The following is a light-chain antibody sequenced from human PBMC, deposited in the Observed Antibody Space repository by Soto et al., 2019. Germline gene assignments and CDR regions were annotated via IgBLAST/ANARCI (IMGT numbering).Light chain of an antibody. J-gene: IGLJ1*01. CDR2: GNS. CDR1: SSNIGAGYD. V-gene: IGLV1-40*01. Sequence: QSVLTQPPSVSGAPGQRVTISCTGSSSNIGAGYDVHWYQQLPGTPPKLLIYGNSNRPSGVPDRFSGSKSGTSASLAITGLQADDEADYYCQSYDSSLSGYVFGTGTKLTVL. CDR3: QSYDSSLSGYV.